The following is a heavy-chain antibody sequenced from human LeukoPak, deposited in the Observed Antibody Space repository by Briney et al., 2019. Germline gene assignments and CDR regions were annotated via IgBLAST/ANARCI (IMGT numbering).Heavy chain of an antibody. J-gene: IGHJ4*02. V-gene: IGHV3-30-3*01. CDR1: GFTFSSYA. CDR2: ISYDGSNK. D-gene: IGHD3-22*01. Sequence: GGSLRLSCAASGFTFSSYAMHWVRQAPGKGLEWVAVISYDGSNKYYADSVKGRFTISRDNSKNTLYLQMNSLRAEDTAVYYCVRDPNRGYPYYFDYWGQGTLVTVSS. CDR3: VRDPNRGYPYYFDY.